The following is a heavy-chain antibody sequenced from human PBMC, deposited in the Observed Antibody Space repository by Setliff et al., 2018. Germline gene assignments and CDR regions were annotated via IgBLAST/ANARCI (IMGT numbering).Heavy chain of an antibody. CDR1: GFTFGDFA. Sequence: GGSLRLSCAASGFTFGDFAMTWVRQAPGKGLEWVSGIGGRGISTYYADSVKGRFIISRDNAKNSLYLQMNSLRAEDTAVYYCVRVYAYSYGFDSWGQGTQVTVSS. CDR2: IGGRGIST. D-gene: IGHD5-18*01. V-gene: IGHV3-23*01. J-gene: IGHJ4*02. CDR3: VRVYAYSYGFDS.